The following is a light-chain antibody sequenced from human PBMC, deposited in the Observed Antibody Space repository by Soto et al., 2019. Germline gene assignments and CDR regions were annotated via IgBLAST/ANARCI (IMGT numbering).Light chain of an antibody. CDR1: QSISAW. J-gene: IGKJ1*01. Sequence: DIQMTQSPSTLSASVGDSVSINCRASQSISAWLAWYQQKPGKAPRLLIYNASTLEIGVPSRFSGSGSGTEFTLTISSLQPDDVAIYYCQQYNDYSWTFGQGTKVELK. CDR2: NAS. V-gene: IGKV1-5*03. CDR3: QQYNDYSWT.